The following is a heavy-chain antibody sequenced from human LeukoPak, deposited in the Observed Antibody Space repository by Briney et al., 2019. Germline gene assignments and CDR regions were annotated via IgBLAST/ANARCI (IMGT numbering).Heavy chain of an antibody. CDR1: GGSISSSSYY. CDR2: IYYSGST. V-gene: IGHV4-39*01. CDR3: ARAGYSNWFDP. D-gene: IGHD5-18*01. Sequence: SETLSLTCTVSGGSISSSSYYWGWIRQPPGKGLEWIGSIYYSGSTYYNPSLKSRVTISVDTSKNQFSLKLSSVTAADTAVYYCARAGYSNWFDPWGQGTLVTVSS. J-gene: IGHJ5*02.